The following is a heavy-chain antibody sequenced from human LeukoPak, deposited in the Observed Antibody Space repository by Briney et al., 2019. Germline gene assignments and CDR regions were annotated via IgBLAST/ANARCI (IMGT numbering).Heavy chain of an antibody. CDR1: GGSISSYY. V-gene: IGHV4-59*08. Sequence: SETLSLTCTVSGGSISSYYWSWIRQPPGKGLEWIGYIYYSGSTNYNPSLKSRVTISVDTSKNQFSLKLSSVTAADTAVYYCARQSAYYYDSSGYGYWGQGTLVTVSS. J-gene: IGHJ4*02. CDR3: ARQSAYYYDSSGYGY. CDR2: IYYSGST. D-gene: IGHD3-22*01.